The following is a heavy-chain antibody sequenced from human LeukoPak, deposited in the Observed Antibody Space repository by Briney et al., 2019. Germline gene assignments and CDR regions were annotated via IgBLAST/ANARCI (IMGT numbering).Heavy chain of an antibody. CDR2: IYYSGST. Sequence: PSETLSLTCTVSGGSISSYYWSWLRQPPGKGLEWIGYIYYSGSTNYNPSLKSRVTISVDTSKNQFSLKLSSVTAADTAVYYCARHWNYVEYWGQGTLVTGSS. CDR3: ARHWNYVEY. D-gene: IGHD1-1*01. CDR1: GGSISSYY. J-gene: IGHJ4*02. V-gene: IGHV4-59*08.